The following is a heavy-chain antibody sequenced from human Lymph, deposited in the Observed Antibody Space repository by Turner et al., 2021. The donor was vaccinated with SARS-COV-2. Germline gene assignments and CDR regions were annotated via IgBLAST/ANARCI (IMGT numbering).Heavy chain of an antibody. V-gene: IGHV3-43*02. Sequence: EVQLLESGGGVVQPGGSLRLSCAASGFTFDDYAMHWVSQAPGKGLEWVSLISGDGGSTYYADSVKGRFTISRDDSKNSLYLQINSLRTEDTALYDCAKEGLSGRRLQFVPYFAYWGQGTLVSVSS. J-gene: IGHJ4*02. D-gene: IGHD5-12*01. CDR1: GFTFDDYA. CDR3: AKEGLSGRRLQFVPYFAY. CDR2: ISGDGGST.